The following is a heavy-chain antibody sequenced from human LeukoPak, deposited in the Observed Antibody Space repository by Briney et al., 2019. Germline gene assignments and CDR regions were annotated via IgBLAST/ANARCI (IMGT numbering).Heavy chain of an antibody. J-gene: IGHJ4*02. V-gene: IGHV4-34*01. D-gene: IGHD3-10*01. Sequence: SETLSLTCAVYGGSFSGYYWSWIRQPPGKGLEWIGEINHSGSTNYNPSLKSRVTISVDTSKNQFSPKLSSVTAADTAVYYCARDSMVRGEYYFDYWGQGTLVTVSS. CDR1: GGSFSGYY. CDR2: INHSGST. CDR3: ARDSMVRGEYYFDY.